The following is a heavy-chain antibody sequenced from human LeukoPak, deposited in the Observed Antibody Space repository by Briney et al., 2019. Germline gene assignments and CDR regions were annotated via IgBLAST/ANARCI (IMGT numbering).Heavy chain of an antibody. CDR3: ATRGTAASGPSPFDN. D-gene: IGHD2-15*01. V-gene: IGHV3-74*01. CDR2: VSTDGSYT. J-gene: IGHJ4*02. CDR1: GFTFRNYR. Sequence: GGSLRLSCAASGFTFRNYRMHWVRQVPGKGLVWVSGVSTDGSYTIYADSVKGRFTISRDNAKNTLYLQMNSLRVEDTAVYYCATRGTAASGPSPFDNWGQGTLVTVSS.